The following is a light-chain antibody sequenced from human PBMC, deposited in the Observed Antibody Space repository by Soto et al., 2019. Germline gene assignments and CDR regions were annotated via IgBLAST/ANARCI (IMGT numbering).Light chain of an antibody. Sequence: EIVMTQSPATLSVSPGERATLSCRASQSISSRLAWYQQKPGQAPRLLIYGASTRATGIPVRFSGSGSGTEFTLTISSLQSEDFAVYYCQQYDNWPPLTFGGGTKVEIK. J-gene: IGKJ4*01. CDR2: GAS. CDR3: QQYDNWPPLT. V-gene: IGKV3-15*01. CDR1: QSISSR.